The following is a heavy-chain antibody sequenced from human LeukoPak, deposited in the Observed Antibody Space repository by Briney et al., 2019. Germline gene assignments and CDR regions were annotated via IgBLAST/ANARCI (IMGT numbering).Heavy chain of an antibody. V-gene: IGHV4-39*01. CDR2: IYYSGST. J-gene: IGHJ4*02. D-gene: IGHD6-13*01. CDR3: ARRGKDSSSWYVVDY. Sequence: PSEALSLTCTVSGGSISSSSYYWGWIRQPPGKGLEWIGSIYYSGSTYYNPSLKSRVTISVDTSKNQFSLKLSSVTAADTAVYYCARRGKDSSSWYVVDYWGQGTLVTVSS. CDR1: GGSISSSSYY.